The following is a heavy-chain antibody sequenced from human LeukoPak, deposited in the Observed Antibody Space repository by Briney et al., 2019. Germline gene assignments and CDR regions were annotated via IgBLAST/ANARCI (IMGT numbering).Heavy chain of an antibody. Sequence: QAGGSLRLSCAASRFTFSSYGMHWVRQAPGKGLEWVAFIRYDGSNKYYADSVKGRFTISRDNAKNSLYLQMNSLRAEDTAVYYCAREDDYGDYAGWSNQYYYYMDVWGKGTTVTVSS. V-gene: IGHV3-30*02. CDR2: IRYDGSNK. CDR3: AREDDYGDYAGWSNQYYYYMDV. D-gene: IGHD4-17*01. J-gene: IGHJ6*03. CDR1: RFTFSSYG.